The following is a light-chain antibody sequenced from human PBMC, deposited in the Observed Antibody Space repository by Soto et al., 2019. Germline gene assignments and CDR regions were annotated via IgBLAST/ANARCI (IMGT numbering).Light chain of an antibody. CDR2: DVS. Sequence: QSALTQPASVSGSPGQSITISCTGTSSDVCGYNYVSWYQKHPGKAPKLMIYDVSNRPSGVSKRFSGSKSGNTASLTISGLQDEDEADYYCSSYTRSSTLVVFGGGTKLTVL. CDR3: SSYTRSSTLVV. CDR1: SSDVCGYNY. V-gene: IGLV2-14*01. J-gene: IGLJ2*01.